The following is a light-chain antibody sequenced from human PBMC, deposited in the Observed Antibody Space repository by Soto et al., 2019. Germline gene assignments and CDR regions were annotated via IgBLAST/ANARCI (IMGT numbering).Light chain of an antibody. J-gene: IGKJ2*01. CDR1: QSVSNN. V-gene: IGKV3-15*01. CDR3: QQYNNWPPVT. CDR2: GAS. Sequence: EIVMTQSPATLSVYPGERATLSCRASQSVSNNLAWYQQKPGQAPRLLIYGASTRATGIPARFSGSGSGTEFTLTISSLQSEDFAAYYCQQYNNWPPVTFGQGTKLEIK.